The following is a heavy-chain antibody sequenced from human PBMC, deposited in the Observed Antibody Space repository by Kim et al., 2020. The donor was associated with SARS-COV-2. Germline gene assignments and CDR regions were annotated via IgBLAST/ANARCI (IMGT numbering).Heavy chain of an antibody. CDR2: IKYDGSAK. CDR1: GFTFSNYN. V-gene: IGHV3-7*03. CDR3: ARDHRAGSVDC. D-gene: IGHD6-19*01. J-gene: IGHJ4*02. Sequence: GGSLRLSCAASGFTFSNYNMGWARQAPGKGLEWVANIKYDGSAKAYVDSVKGRFTISRDNGKNSVFLQMNSLRAEDTAVYHCARDHRAGSVDCWGQGTLVTVSS.